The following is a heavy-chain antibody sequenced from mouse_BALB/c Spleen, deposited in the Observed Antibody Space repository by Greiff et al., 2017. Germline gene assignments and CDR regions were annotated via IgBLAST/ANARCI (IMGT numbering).Heavy chain of an antibody. CDR2: IDPANGNT. CDR3: AQLTHY. CDR1: GFNIKDTY. Sequence: DVKLQESGAELVKPGASVKLSCTASGFNIKDTYMHWVKQRPEQGLEWIGRIDPANGNTKYDPKFQGKATITADTSSNTAYLQLSSLTSEDTAVYYCAQLTHYWGQGTTLTVSS. V-gene: IGHV14-3*02. D-gene: IGHD3-3*01. J-gene: IGHJ2*01.